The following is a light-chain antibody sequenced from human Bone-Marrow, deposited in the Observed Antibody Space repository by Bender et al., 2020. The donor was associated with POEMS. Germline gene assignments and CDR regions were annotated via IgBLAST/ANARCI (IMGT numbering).Light chain of an antibody. Sequence: QSVLTQPPSASGTPGQSVIISCSGTDSNFGGNNVNWYQHLPGTAPRLVVYSNYQRPSGVPARFSGSKSGTSASLAISDIQSEDEADYYCCSYAGTIYHIIFGGGTKLTVL. J-gene: IGLJ2*01. CDR1: DSNFGGNN. CDR3: CSYAGTIYHII. CDR2: SNY. V-gene: IGLV1-44*01.